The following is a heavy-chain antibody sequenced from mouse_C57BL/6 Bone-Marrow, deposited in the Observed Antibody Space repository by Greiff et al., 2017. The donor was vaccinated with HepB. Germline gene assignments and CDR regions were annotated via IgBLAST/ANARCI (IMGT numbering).Heavy chain of an antibody. CDR1: GYTFTSYG. Sequence: QVQLQQSGAELARPGASVKLSCKASGYTFTSYGISWVKQSTGQGLEWIGEIYPRSGNTYYNEKFKGKATLTADKSSSTAYMELRSLTSEDSAVYFCARWGYGYYCDYWGQGTTLTVSS. D-gene: IGHD1-1*01. CDR2: IYPRSGNT. CDR3: ARWGYGYYCDY. V-gene: IGHV1-81*01. J-gene: IGHJ2*01.